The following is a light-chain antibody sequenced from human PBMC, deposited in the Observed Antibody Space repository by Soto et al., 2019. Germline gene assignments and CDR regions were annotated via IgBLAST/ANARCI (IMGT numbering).Light chain of an antibody. CDR3: QQYGSSPFT. J-gene: IGKJ3*01. Sequence: EFVLTHSPGTLSLSPGERATLSCRASQSVSSSYLAWYQQKPGQAPRLLIYGASSRATGIPDRFSGSGSGTDFTLTISRLEPEDFAVYYCQQYGSSPFTFGPGTKVDIK. CDR1: QSVSSSY. CDR2: GAS. V-gene: IGKV3-20*01.